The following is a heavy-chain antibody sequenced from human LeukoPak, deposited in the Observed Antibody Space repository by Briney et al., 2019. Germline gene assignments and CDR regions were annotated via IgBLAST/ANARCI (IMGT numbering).Heavy chain of an antibody. V-gene: IGHV3-21*01. CDR3: ARDQGDGFFDY. J-gene: IGHJ4*02. D-gene: IGHD2-21*01. CDR1: GFTFSNYI. Sequence: GGSLRLSCAASGFTFSNYIMNWVRQAPGKGLEWVSSVSGTSSDIYYADSVKGRFTISRDNAKNSLFLQMNSLRAEDTAVYYCARDQGDGFFDYWGQGTLVTVSS. CDR2: VSGTSSDI.